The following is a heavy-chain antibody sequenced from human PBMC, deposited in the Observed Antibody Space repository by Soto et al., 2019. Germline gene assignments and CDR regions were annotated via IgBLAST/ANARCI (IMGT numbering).Heavy chain of an antibody. J-gene: IGHJ6*03. D-gene: IGHD3-10*01. CDR1: GFTFSSYS. V-gene: IGHV3-21*06. Sequence: EVQLVKSGGGLVKPGGSLRLSCVVSGFTFSSYSMNWVRQAPGKGLEWVSSISSSSIYTYYADSVKGRFTISRDNAKNSVYLQMNSLRAEDTVVYYCARDFKESQYYYYCMDVWGKGTTVTVSS. CDR3: ARDFKESQYYYYCMDV. CDR2: ISSSSIYT.